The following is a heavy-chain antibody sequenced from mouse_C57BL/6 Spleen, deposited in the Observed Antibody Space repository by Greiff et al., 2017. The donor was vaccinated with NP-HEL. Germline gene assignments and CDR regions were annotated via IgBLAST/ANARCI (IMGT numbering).Heavy chain of an antibody. CDR3: ARHGGYWYAMDY. CDR1: GFSLTSYG. J-gene: IGHJ4*01. Sequence: VKLMESGPGLVAPSQSLSITCTVSGFSLTSYGVHWVRQPPGKGLEWLVVIWSDGSTTYNSALKSRLSISKDNSKSQVFLKMNSLQTDDTAMYYCARHGGYWYAMDYWGQGTSVTVSS. V-gene: IGHV2-6-1*01. D-gene: IGHD2-3*01. CDR2: IWSDGST.